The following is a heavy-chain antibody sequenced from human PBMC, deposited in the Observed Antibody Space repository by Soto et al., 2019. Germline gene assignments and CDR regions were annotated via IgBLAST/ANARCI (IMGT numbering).Heavy chain of an antibody. Sequence: ASVKVSCKASGYTFPAYYIKCLRQAPGQGLEWLGWFNPKTGGPNYAPKFQGRVTMTRDTSLSTTYMELTSLTSDDTAVYYCAREHAGFGDYWGPGTLVTVSS. J-gene: IGHJ4*02. CDR2: FNPKTGGP. D-gene: IGHD3-16*01. V-gene: IGHV1-2*02. CDR1: GYTFPAYY. CDR3: AREHAGFGDY.